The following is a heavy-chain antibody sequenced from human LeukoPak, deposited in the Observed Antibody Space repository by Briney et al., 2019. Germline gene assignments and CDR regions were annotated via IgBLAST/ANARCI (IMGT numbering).Heavy chain of an antibody. D-gene: IGHD3-10*01. CDR2: IGSGDDL. Sequence: GGSLRLSCAASGFTFRIHAMSWVRQAPGKGLEWVSTIGSGDDLHYADSVKGRFAISRDNSKNTLYLQMTSLRAEDTAVYYCAKDQRFGDLDDYRGQGTLVTVSS. CDR1: GFTFRIHA. V-gene: IGHV3-23*01. CDR3: AKDQRFGDLDDY. J-gene: IGHJ4*02.